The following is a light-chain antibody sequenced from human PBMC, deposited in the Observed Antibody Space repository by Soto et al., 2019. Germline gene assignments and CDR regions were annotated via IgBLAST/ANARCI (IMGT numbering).Light chain of an antibody. J-gene: IGKJ1*01. CDR3: QQSYTTSWWT. Sequence: DIQMTQSPSSLSASVGDRVTITCRASQSISTYLNWYQQKPGQAPKLLIYAAVTLQSGVPSRFSGSGSGTYFTLTISSLQPEDFATYYCQQSYTTSWWTFGQGTTAEIK. CDR2: AAV. CDR1: QSISTY. V-gene: IGKV1-39*01.